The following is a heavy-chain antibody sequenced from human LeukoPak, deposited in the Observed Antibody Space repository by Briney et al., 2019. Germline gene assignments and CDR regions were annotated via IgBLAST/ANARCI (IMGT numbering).Heavy chain of an antibody. CDR3: ARDAPGGDFDY. CDR1: GFTFSSYS. Sequence: GSLTLSCAASGFTFSSYSMDWVRQAPGKGLEWVSYISSSSSTIYYADSVKGRFTISRDNAKNSLYLQMNSLRAEDTAVYYCARDAPGGDFDYWGQGTLVTVSS. D-gene: IGHD6-25*01. J-gene: IGHJ4*02. CDR2: ISSSSSTI. V-gene: IGHV3-48*01.